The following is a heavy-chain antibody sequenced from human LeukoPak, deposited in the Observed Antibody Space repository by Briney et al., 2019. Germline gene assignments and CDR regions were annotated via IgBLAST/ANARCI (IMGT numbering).Heavy chain of an antibody. CDR3: ARQSYYDSSGYRHYGMDV. J-gene: IGHJ6*02. V-gene: IGHV5-51*01. D-gene: IGHD3-22*01. Sequence: GESLKISCKGSGYTFTNYWIGWVRQMPGKGLEWMGIIYPGDSDTRYSPSFLGQVTISADKSISTAYLHWGSLKALDTAMYYCARQSYYDSSGYRHYGMDVWGQGTTVTVSS. CDR2: IYPGDSDT. CDR1: GYTFTNYW.